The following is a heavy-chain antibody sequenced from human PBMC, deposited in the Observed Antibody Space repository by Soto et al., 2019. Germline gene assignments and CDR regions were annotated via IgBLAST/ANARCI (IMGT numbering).Heavy chain of an antibody. CDR2: ISGSGGST. D-gene: IGHD3-3*01. V-gene: IGHV3-23*01. CDR1: GFTFSSYA. J-gene: IGHJ6*02. Sequence: EVQLLESGGGLVQPGGSLRLSCAASGFTFSSYAMSWVRQAPGKGLEWVSAISGSGGSTYYADSVKGRFTISRDNSKNTLYLQMNSLRAEDTAVYYCAKGGILRFPIGYYGMDVWGQGTTVTVSS. CDR3: AKGGILRFPIGYYGMDV.